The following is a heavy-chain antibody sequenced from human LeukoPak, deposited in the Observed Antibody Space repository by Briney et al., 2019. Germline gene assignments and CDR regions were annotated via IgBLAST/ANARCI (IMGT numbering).Heavy chain of an antibody. CDR3: ARGQSKVVMSAFDI. CDR2: IYYSGST. J-gene: IGHJ3*02. D-gene: IGHD3-22*01. CDR1: GGSISSYY. V-gene: IGHV4-59*01. Sequence: SETLSLTCTVSGGSISSYYWSWIRQPPGKGLQWIGYIYYSGSTNYNPSLNSRVTISIDTSKNQFSLKLTSVTAADTAVYYCARGQSKVVMSAFDIWGQGTMVTVSS.